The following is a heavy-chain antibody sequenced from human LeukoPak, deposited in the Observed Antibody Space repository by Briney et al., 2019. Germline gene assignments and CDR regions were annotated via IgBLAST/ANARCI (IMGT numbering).Heavy chain of an antibody. CDR1: GFTFSGYI. J-gene: IGHJ4*02. Sequence: GGSLRLSCAASGFTFSGYIMNWVRQAPGKGLEWVAFIGTSGNIIYYADSVKGRFTVSRDNAKNPLYLQMNSLRAEDTAVYYCARDQWLDYWGQGTLVTVSS. CDR3: ARDQWLDY. V-gene: IGHV3-48*01. CDR2: IGTSGNII. D-gene: IGHD2-8*01.